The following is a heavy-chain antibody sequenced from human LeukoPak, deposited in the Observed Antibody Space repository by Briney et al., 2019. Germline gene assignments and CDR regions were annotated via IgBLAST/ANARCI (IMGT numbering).Heavy chain of an antibody. D-gene: IGHD6-13*01. CDR1: GLTFSSHS. V-gene: IGHV3-48*01. Sequence: GGSLRLSCAVSGLTFSSHSMNWVRQAPGKGLEWLSHISSSSSTIYYADSVKGRFTISRDNAKNSLYLQMNSLRAEDTAVYYCASWAGTATGFSGPFDYWGQGILVTVSS. CDR3: ASWAGTATGFSGPFDY. CDR2: ISSSSSTI. J-gene: IGHJ4*02.